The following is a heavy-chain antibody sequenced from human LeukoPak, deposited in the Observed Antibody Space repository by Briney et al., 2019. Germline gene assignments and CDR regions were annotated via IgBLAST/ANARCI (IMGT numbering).Heavy chain of an antibody. V-gene: IGHV1-2*02. CDR2: INPNRVGT. CDR1: GYTFTGYY. Sequence: RASVKVSCKASGYTFTGYYMRWGRQAPGQGREWRVWINPNRVGTNSAQKFQGGDTMTRETSISTASMELSRLRSDDTAVYYCARGFSSPDDYWGQGTLVTVPS. D-gene: IGHD6-13*01. CDR3: ARGFSSPDDY. J-gene: IGHJ4*02.